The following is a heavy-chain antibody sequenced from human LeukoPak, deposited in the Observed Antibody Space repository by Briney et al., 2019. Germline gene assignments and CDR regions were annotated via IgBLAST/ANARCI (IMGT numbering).Heavy chain of an antibody. D-gene: IGHD6-13*01. V-gene: IGHV4-4*07. J-gene: IGHJ4*02. Sequence: PSETLSLTCTVSGGSISSYYWSWIRQPAGKGLEWIGRIYYSGSTYYNPSLKSRVTISVDTSKNQFSLRLRSVTAADTAMYYCARATYISSRASQLGYWGQGTLVTVSS. CDR3: ARATYISSRASQLGY. CDR1: GGSISSYY. CDR2: IYYSGST.